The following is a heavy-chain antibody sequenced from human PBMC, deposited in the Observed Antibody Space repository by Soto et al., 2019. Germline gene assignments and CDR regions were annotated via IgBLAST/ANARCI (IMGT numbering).Heavy chain of an antibody. D-gene: IGHD4-17*01. CDR1: GGSISSYY. Sequence: SETMCLTCTVSGGSISSYYWSWIRQPPGKGLEWIGYIYYSGSTNYNPSLKSRVTISVDTSKNQFSLKLSSVTAADTAVYYCAREYGDLRYYYYGMDVWGQGTTVTVSS. V-gene: IGHV4-59*01. CDR3: AREYGDLRYYYYGMDV. CDR2: IYYSGST. J-gene: IGHJ6*02.